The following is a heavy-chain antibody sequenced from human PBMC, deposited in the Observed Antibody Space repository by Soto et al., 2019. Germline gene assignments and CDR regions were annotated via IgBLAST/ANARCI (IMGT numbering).Heavy chain of an antibody. CDR1: GFSFDDYA. CDR2: ISWNSDTI. V-gene: IGHV3-9*01. Sequence: EEQLVESGGGLVQPGRSLRLSCAASGFSFDDYAMHWVRQAPGKGLEWVSGISWNSDTIGYADSVKGRFTISRDNAKNSLNLQMNSLRTEDTALYYCVSDTRGILTGVIEEGDALDIWGRGTKVTVSS. D-gene: IGHD3-9*01. J-gene: IGHJ3*02. CDR3: VSDTRGILTGVIEEGDALDI.